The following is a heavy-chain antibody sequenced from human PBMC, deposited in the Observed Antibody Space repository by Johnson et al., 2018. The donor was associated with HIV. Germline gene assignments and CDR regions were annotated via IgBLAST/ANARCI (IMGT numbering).Heavy chain of an antibody. CDR3: AKDRVATVRPGVAFDI. D-gene: IGHD4-17*01. V-gene: IGHV3-30*02. J-gene: IGHJ3*02. CDR2: IRYDGSNK. Sequence: QVQLLESGGGVVQPGGSLRLSCAASGFTFSSYGMHWVRQAPGKGLEWVAFIRYDGSNKYYADPVKGRFTISRDNSKNTLFLQMNSLRAEDTAVYYCAKDRVATVRPGVAFDIWGQGTMVTVSS. CDR1: GFTFSSYG.